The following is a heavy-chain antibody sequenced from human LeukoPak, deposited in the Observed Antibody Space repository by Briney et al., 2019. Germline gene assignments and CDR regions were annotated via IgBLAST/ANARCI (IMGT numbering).Heavy chain of an antibody. V-gene: IGHV3-7*03. CDR1: EFTFTTYW. CDR3: ARFRRIGWELGSYMDV. J-gene: IGHJ6*03. D-gene: IGHD1-26*01. CDR2: IKQDGSEK. Sequence: GGSLRLSCEASEFTFTTYWMSWVRQAPGKGLEWVANIKQDGSEKYYVDSVKGRFTISRDNAKNSVYLQMNSLRSDDTAVYYCARFRRIGWELGSYMDVWGKGTTVTVSS.